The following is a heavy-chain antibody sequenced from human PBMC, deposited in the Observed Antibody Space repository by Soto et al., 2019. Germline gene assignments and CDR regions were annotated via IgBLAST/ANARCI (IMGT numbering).Heavy chain of an antibody. V-gene: IGHV3-11*01. CDR2: ISSSGSTI. CDR1: GFTFSDYY. CDR3: ARDYDYIWGSYRYPDYYYYMDV. Sequence: GGSLRLSCAASGFTFSDYYMSWIRQAPGKGLEWVSYISSSGSTIYYADSVKGRFTISRDNAKNSLYLQMNSLRAEDTAVYYCARDYDYIWGSYRYPDYYYYMDVWGKGTTVTVSS. D-gene: IGHD3-16*02. J-gene: IGHJ6*03.